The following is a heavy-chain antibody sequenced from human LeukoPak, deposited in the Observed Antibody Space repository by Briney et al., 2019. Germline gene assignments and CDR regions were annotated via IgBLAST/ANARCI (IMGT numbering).Heavy chain of an antibody. J-gene: IGHJ5*02. CDR1: GGSISSGDYY. V-gene: IGHV4-30-4*08. CDR2: IYYSGST. D-gene: IGHD1-14*01. CDR3: ARVRRASNRNEWFDP. Sequence: SETLSLTCTVSGGSISSGDYYWSWIRQPPGKGLEWIGYIYYSGSTYYNPSLKSRVTISVDTSKNQFSLKLSSVTAADTAVYYCARVRRASNRNEWFDPWGQGTLVTVSS.